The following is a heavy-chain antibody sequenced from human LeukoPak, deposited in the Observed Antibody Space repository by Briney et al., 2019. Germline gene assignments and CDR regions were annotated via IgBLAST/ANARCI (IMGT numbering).Heavy chain of an antibody. V-gene: IGHV4-59*12. CDR2: IYYSGST. CDR1: GGSISSYY. J-gene: IGHJ4*02. D-gene: IGHD3-22*01. CDR3: ARAPKTNYYDSSGYYLYYFDY. Sequence: PSETLSLTCTVSGGSISSYYWSWIRQPPGKGLEWIGYIYYSGSTNYNPSLKSRVTISVDTSKNQFSLKLSSVTAADTAVYYCARAPKTNYYDSSGYYLYYFDYWGQGTLVTVSS.